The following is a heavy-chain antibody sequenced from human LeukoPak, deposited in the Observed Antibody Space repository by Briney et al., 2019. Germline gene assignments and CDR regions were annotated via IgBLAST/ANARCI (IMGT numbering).Heavy chain of an antibody. CDR1: GFTFSRYA. Sequence: PGRSLRLSCAASGFTFSRYAMHWVRQAPGKGLEWVAMISYDGSNIYYADSVKGRFTISRDNSKNTLYLQMNSLRAEDTAVYYCARGCSSSSCHGYYFYYMDVWGKGTTVTVSS. CDR2: ISYDGSNI. J-gene: IGHJ6*03. V-gene: IGHV3-30*04. CDR3: ARGCSSSSCHGYYFYYMDV. D-gene: IGHD2-2*01.